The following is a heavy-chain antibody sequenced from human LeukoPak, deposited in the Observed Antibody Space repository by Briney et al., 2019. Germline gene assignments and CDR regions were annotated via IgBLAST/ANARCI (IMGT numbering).Heavy chain of an antibody. CDR2: IWYDGSNK. CDR1: GFTFSSYG. J-gene: IGHJ4*02. Sequence: GGSLRLSCAASGFTFSSYGMHWVRQAPGKGLEWVAVIWYDGSNKYYADSVKGRFTISRDNSKNTLYLQMNSLRAEDTAVYYCAKGRQYSSGHAWGQGTLVTVSS. D-gene: IGHD6-19*01. CDR3: AKGRQYSSGHA. V-gene: IGHV3-33*06.